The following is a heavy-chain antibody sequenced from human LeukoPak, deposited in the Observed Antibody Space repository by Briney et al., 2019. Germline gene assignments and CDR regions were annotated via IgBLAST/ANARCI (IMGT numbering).Heavy chain of an antibody. CDR1: GYTFTGYY. D-gene: IGHD1-26*01. J-gene: IGHJ4*02. CDR3: AREIVGATNFDY. V-gene: IGHV1-2*02. Sequence: ASVKVSCKASGYTFTGYYMHWVRQAPGQGLEWMGWINPNSGGTNHAQKFQGRVTMTRDTSISTAYMELSRLRSDDTAVYYCAREIVGATNFDYWGQGTLVTVSS. CDR2: INPNSGGT.